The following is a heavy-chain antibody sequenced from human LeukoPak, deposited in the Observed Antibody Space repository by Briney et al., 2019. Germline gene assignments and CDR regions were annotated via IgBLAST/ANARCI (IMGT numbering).Heavy chain of an antibody. CDR1: GFTFSSYG. CDR2: ISSSGSTI. V-gene: IGHV3-48*04. Sequence: GGSLRPSCAASGFTFSSYGMHWVRQAPGKGLEWVSYISSSGSTIYYADSVKGRFTISRDNAKNSLYLQMNSLRAEDTAVYYCASPSWRYYYGMDVWGQGTTVTVSS. J-gene: IGHJ6*02. CDR3: ASPSWRYYYGMDV.